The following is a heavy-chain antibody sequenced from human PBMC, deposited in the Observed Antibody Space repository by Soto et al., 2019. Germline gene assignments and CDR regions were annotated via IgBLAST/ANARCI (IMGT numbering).Heavy chain of an antibody. D-gene: IGHD6-19*01. Sequence: SETLSLTCTVSGASISSYFWTWIRQPAGKGLDWIGRISTSGTTNYNPSLKSRVTMSVDTSKNHFSLNLSSVTAADTTVYYCAREAGPDRWFDPWGQGTLVTVSS. CDR2: ISTSGTT. CDR1: GASISSYF. CDR3: AREAGPDRWFDP. J-gene: IGHJ5*02. V-gene: IGHV4-4*07.